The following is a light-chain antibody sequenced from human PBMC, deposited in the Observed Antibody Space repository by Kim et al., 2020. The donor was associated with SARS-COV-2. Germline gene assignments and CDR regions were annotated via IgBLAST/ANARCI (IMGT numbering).Light chain of an antibody. CDR2: TAS. J-gene: IGKJ2*01. V-gene: IGKV1-39*01. CDR3: QQGYSTPYT. CDR1: QSISSY. Sequence: SASVGDRVTITCRASQSISSYLNWYQQKPEKAPKLLIYTASNLQSGVPSRFSGSGSGTDFTLTISSLQPEDFATYYCQQGYSTPYTFGQGTKLEI.